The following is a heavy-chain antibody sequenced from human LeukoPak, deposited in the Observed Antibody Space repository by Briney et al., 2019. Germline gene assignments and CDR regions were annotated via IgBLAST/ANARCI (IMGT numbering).Heavy chain of an antibody. Sequence: SETLSLTCAVSGGSISSSNWWSWVRQPPGKGLEWIGEIYHSGSTNYNPSLKSRVTISVDKSKNQFSLKLGSVTAADTAVYYCARSIAAAGTDWFDPWGQGTLVTVSS. J-gene: IGHJ5*02. CDR3: ARSIAAAGTDWFDP. V-gene: IGHV4-4*02. D-gene: IGHD6-13*01. CDR2: IYHSGST. CDR1: GGSISSSNW.